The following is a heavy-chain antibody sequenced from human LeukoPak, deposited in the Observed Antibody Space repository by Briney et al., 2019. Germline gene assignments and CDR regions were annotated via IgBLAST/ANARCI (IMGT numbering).Heavy chain of an antibody. CDR3: ATYLILQTTEGPFDI. V-gene: IGHV1-24*01. J-gene: IGHJ3*02. Sequence: ATVKVSCKVSGDTLSELSMHWVRQAPGKGLEWMGGFDPEDGETIYAQKFQGRVTITADASTGTAYMELSSLRSEDTAVYYWATYLILQTTEGPFDIWGQGTMVPVSS. D-gene: IGHD2-21*01. CDR2: FDPEDGET. CDR1: GDTLSELS.